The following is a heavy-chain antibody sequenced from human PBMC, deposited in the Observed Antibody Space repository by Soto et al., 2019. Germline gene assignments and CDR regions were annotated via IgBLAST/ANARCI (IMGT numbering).Heavy chain of an antibody. V-gene: IGHV3-30*18. J-gene: IGHJ5*02. Sequence: QVQLVESGGGVVQPGRSLRLSCAASGFTFSSYGMHWVRQAPGKGLEWVAVISYDGSNKYYADSVKGRFTISRDNYKNTLYLQMNSLRAEDTAVYYCAKTAYPHGYGRSWFDPWGQGTLVTVSS. CDR2: ISYDGSNK. D-gene: IGHD5-18*01. CDR1: GFTFSSYG. CDR3: AKTAYPHGYGRSWFDP.